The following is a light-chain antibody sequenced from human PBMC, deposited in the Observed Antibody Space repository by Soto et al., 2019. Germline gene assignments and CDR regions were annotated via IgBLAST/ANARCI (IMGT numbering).Light chain of an antibody. CDR1: QTISSW. V-gene: IGKV1-5*01. CDR2: DAS. Sequence: DNQMTQSPSSLSASVGDRVTITCRASQTISSWLAWYQQKPGKAPKLLIYDASSLKSGVLSRFSGSGSGTDFTLTISSLHPDDFATYYCQQYNSYSWTFGQGTKVEIK. CDR3: QQYNSYSWT. J-gene: IGKJ1*01.